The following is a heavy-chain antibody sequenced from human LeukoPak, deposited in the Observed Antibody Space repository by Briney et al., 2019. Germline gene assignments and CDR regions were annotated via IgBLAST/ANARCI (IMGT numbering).Heavy chain of an antibody. J-gene: IGHJ4*02. CDR1: GFTFSSYS. D-gene: IGHD3-22*01. Sequence: GGSLRLSCAASGFTFSSYSMNWVRQAPGKGLEWVSSISSSSSYIYYADSVKGRFTISRDNAKNSLYLQMNSLRAEDAAVYYCARGGYYYDSSGYCEIDYWGQGTLVTVSS. CDR2: ISSSSSYI. V-gene: IGHV3-21*01. CDR3: ARGGYYYDSSGYCEIDY.